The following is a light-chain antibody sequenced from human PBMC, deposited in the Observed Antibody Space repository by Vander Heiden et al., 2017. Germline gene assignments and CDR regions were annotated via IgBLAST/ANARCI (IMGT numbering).Light chain of an antibody. Sequence: QSVPTQPPSVSGAPGQRVTISCTGSSSNIGAGYDVHWYQQLPGTAPKLLIYSNYNRPSGVPDRFSGSKSGTSASLAITGLQAEDEADYYCQSYDSSLSGSEVFGGGTKLTVL. CDR1: SSNIGAGYD. CDR2: SNY. V-gene: IGLV1-40*01. CDR3: QSYDSSLSGSEV. J-gene: IGLJ3*02.